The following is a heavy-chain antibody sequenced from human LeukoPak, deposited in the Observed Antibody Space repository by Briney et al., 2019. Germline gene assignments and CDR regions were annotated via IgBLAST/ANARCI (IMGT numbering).Heavy chain of an antibody. J-gene: IGHJ3*02. CDR1: GGSISSYY. D-gene: IGHD2-2*01. V-gene: IGHV4-59*01. CDR2: IYYSGST. CDR3: ARLVVPAARVRAFDI. Sequence: SETLSLTCTVSGGSISSYYWSWIRQPPGKGLEWIGYIYYSGSTNYNPSLKSRVTISVDTSKNQFSLKLSSVTAADTAVYYCARLVVPAARVRAFDIWGQGTMVTVSS.